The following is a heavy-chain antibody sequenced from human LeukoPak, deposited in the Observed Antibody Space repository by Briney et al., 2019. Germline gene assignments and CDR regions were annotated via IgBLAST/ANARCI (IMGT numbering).Heavy chain of an antibody. CDR1: GFTVSSNY. J-gene: IGHJ4*02. V-gene: IGHV3-53*05. Sequence: GGSLRLSCAASGFTVSSNYMSWVRQGPGKGLEWVALIYNDGGTHYTDSVKGRFTISRDNSKNTLYLQMNSLRAEDAAVYYCAKSGGATFGGVIVDYWGQGTLVTVSS. CDR3: AKSGGATFGGVIVDY. D-gene: IGHD3-16*02. CDR2: IYNDGGT.